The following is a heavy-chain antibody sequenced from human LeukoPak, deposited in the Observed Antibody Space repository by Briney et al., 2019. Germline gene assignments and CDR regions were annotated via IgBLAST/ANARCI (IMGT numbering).Heavy chain of an antibody. CDR1: GGTFSSYA. CDR3: AIFMITFGGVIANFDY. J-gene: IGHJ4*02. V-gene: IGHV1-69*04. Sequence: APVKVSCKASGGTFSSYAISWVRQAPGQGLEWMGRIIPILGIANYAQKFQGRVTITADKSTSTAYMELSSLRSEDTAVYYCAIFMITFGGVIANFDYWGQGTLVTVSS. CDR2: IIPILGIA. D-gene: IGHD3-16*02.